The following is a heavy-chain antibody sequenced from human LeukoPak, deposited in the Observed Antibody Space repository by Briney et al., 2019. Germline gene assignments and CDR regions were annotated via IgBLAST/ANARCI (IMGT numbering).Heavy chain of an antibody. D-gene: IGHD1-26*01. CDR1: GGSISSSSYY. CDR2: IYYSGST. Sequence: PSETLSLTCTVSGGSISSSSYYWGWIRQPPGKGLEWIGSIYYSGSTYYNPSLKSRVTISVDTSKNQFSLKLSSVTAADTAVYYCARDRMGSGIFPDYWGQGTLVTVSS. CDR3: ARDRMGSGIFPDY. V-gene: IGHV4-39*07. J-gene: IGHJ4*02.